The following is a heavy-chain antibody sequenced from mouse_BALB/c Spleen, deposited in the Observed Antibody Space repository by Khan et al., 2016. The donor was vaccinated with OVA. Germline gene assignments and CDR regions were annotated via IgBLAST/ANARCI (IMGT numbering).Heavy chain of an antibody. J-gene: IGHJ4*01. CDR1: GYSITSDYA. V-gene: IGHV3-2*02. CDR2: INYSGST. D-gene: IGHD2-3*01. Sequence: VQLTESGPGLVNPSQSLSLTCTVTGYSITSDYAWNWIRQFPGNKLEWMGYINYSGSTNYNPALKSRISITRDTSKNQFFLQLNSVTTEDTATYYCARDGSRYNYAMDYWGQGTSVTVSS. CDR3: ARDGSRYNYAMDY.